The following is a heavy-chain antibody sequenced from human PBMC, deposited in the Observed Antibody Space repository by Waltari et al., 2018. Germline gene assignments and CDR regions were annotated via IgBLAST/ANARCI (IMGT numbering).Heavy chain of an antibody. Sequence: DVQLVESGGGLVRRGGSLRLSCRTSGVEFGDFWMNWARQAPGRGLEGGANRNKDGEWTNYADSGKCRFTISRDKAKNLLYLQMDSLTIEDTAVYYCARLLIGRSIVDWGRGTLVGVSS. D-gene: IGHD2-21*01. J-gene: IGHJ4*02. CDR3: ARLLIGRSIVD. V-gene: IGHV3-7*01. CDR1: GVEFGDFW. CDR2: RNKDGEWT.